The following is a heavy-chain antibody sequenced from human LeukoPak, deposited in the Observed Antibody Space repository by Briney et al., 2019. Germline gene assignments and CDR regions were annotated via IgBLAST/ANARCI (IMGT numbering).Heavy chain of an antibody. Sequence: GASVKVSCKASGYTFTSYDINWVRQATGQGLEWMGWMNPNSGNTGYAQKFQGRVTITRNTSISTAYMELSSLRSEDTAVYYCARAPHFFDAVRSRYYFDYWGQGTLVTVSS. CDR1: GYTFTSYD. CDR3: ARAPHFFDAVRSRYYFDY. V-gene: IGHV1-8*01. D-gene: IGHD3-10*02. CDR2: MNPNSGNT. J-gene: IGHJ4*02.